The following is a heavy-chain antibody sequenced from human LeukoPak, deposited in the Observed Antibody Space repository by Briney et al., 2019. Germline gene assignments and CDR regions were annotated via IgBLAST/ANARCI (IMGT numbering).Heavy chain of an antibody. CDR2: ISSSSSYI. Sequence: GRSLRLSCAASGFSFSTYGMHWVRQAPGKGLEWVSSISSSSSYIYYADSVKGRFTISRDNAKNSLYLQMNSLRAEDTAVYYCAREHSSSWLRGYYYGMDVWGQGTTVTVSS. CDR3: AREHSSSWLRGYYYGMDV. CDR1: GFSFSTYG. J-gene: IGHJ6*02. V-gene: IGHV3-21*01. D-gene: IGHD6-13*01.